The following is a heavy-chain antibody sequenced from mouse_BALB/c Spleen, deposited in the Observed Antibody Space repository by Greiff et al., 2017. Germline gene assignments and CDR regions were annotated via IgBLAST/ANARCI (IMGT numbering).Heavy chain of an antibody. Sequence: LQESGAELAKPGASVKMSCKASGYTFTSYWMHWVKQRPGQGLEWIGYINPSTGYTEYNQKFKDKATLTADKSSSTAYMQLSSLTSEDSAVYYCARDGSSYSWYFDVWGAGTTVTVSS. CDR3: ARDGSSYSWYFDV. V-gene: IGHV1-7*01. J-gene: IGHJ1*01. CDR2: INPSTGYT. D-gene: IGHD1-1*01. CDR1: GYTFTSYW.